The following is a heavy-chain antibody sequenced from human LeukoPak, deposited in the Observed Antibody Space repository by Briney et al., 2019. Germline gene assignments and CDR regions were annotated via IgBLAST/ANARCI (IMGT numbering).Heavy chain of an antibody. Sequence: ASVKVSCKASGYTFTGYYLHWVRQAPGQGLEWMGCVNPNSGDTNYAQEFQGRVTITRDTSASTAYMELSSLRSEDMTVYYCARGDYGDYEQGYYMDVWGKGTTVTVSS. CDR2: VNPNSGDT. CDR1: GYTFTGYY. J-gene: IGHJ6*03. D-gene: IGHD4-17*01. CDR3: ARGDYGDYEQGYYMDV. V-gene: IGHV1-2*02.